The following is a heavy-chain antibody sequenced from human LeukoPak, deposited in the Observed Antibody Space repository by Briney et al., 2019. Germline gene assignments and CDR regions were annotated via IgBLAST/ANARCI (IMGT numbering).Heavy chain of an antibody. J-gene: IGHJ4*02. D-gene: IGHD3-9*01. CDR2: ISSISSYI. CDR3: ARVAAPNYDILTGPGS. CDR1: GFTFGDYD. V-gene: IGHV3-21*01. Sequence: PGGSLRLSCTASGFTFGDYDISWFRQAPGKGLEWVSSISSISSYIDYADSVKGRFTISRDNAKNSLYLQMNSLRAEDTAVYYCARVAAPNYDILTGPGSWGQGTLVTVSS.